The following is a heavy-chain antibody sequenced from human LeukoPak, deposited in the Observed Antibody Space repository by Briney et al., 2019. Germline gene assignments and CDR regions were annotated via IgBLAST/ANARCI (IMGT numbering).Heavy chain of an antibody. V-gene: IGHV3-33*06. J-gene: IGHJ4*02. D-gene: IGHD6-19*01. Sequence: PGRSLRLSCAASGFTFSSYGMHWVRQAPGKGLEWVAVIWYDGSNKYYADSVKGRFTISRDNSKNTLYLQMNSLRAEDTAVYYCANEIAVAGDTYYFDYWGQGTLVTVSS. CDR1: GFTFSSYG. CDR2: IWYDGSNK. CDR3: ANEIAVAGDTYYFDY.